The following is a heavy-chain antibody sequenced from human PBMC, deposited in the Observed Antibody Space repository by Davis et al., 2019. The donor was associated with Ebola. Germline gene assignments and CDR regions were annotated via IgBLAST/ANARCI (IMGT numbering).Heavy chain of an antibody. V-gene: IGHV3-23*01. CDR3: AREMGGSQAFTDY. Sequence: PGGSLRLSCAASGFTFSSHAMTWVRQAPGQGLAWVSSISGSGGTTSYADSVKGRFTISRDNSKNTVYLQMNSLRAEDTAVYYCAREMGGSQAFTDYWGQGTLVTVSS. J-gene: IGHJ4*02. CDR1: GFTFSSHA. D-gene: IGHD1-26*01. CDR2: ISGSGGTT.